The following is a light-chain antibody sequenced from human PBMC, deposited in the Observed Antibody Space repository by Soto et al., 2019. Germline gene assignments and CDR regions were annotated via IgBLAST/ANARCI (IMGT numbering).Light chain of an antibody. Sequence: SYELTQPPSVSVSTGQTARITCSGDALPKQYAYWYQQKPGQAPVLVIYKDSERPSGIPERFSGSSSGTTVTLTISGVQAEDEADYYWQSADSSGTYVVFGGGTKLTVL. V-gene: IGLV3-25*02. J-gene: IGLJ2*01. CDR1: ALPKQY. CDR3: QSADSSGTYVV. CDR2: KDS.